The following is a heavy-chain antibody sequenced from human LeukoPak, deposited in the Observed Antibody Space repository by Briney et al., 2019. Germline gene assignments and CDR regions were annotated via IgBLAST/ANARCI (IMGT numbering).Heavy chain of an antibody. CDR2: IIPILGIA. CDR3: ASSLINVDTAMVDY. J-gene: IGHJ4*02. V-gene: IGHV1-69*04. CDR1: GYTFTSYG. Sequence: SVKVSCKASGYTFTSYGISWVRQAPGQGLEWMGRIIPILGIANYAQKFQGRVTITADKSTSTAYMELSSLRSEDTAVYYCASSLINVDTAMVDYWGQGTLVTVSS. D-gene: IGHD5-18*01.